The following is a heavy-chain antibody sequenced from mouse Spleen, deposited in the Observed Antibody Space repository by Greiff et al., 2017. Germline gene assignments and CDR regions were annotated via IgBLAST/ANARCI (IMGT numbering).Heavy chain of an antibody. CDR1: GYTFTDYY. Sequence: VQLQQSGPELVKPGASVKISCKASGYTFTDYYMNWVKQSHGKSLEWIGDINPNNGGTSYNQKFKGKATLTVDKSSSTAYMELRSLTSEDSAVYYCARDSSGYWGQGTLVTVSA. CDR3: ARDSSGY. CDR2: INPNNGGT. D-gene: IGHD3-2*01. V-gene: IGHV1-26*01. J-gene: IGHJ3*01.